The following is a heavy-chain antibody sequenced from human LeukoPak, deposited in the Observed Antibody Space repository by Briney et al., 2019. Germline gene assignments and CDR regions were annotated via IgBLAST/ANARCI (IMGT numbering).Heavy chain of an antibody. CDR3: AKDSNWAFDY. Sequence: PGESLRLSCGASGFTFSRYGMHWVRQAPGKGLEWVAYIRKDGSDKYYADSVKGRFTISRDSSKNMVYLQMNSLRAEDTAVYYCAKDSNWAFDYWGQGTLVSVSS. CDR2: IRKDGSDK. D-gene: IGHD7-27*01. J-gene: IGHJ4*02. CDR1: GFTFSRYG. V-gene: IGHV3-30*02.